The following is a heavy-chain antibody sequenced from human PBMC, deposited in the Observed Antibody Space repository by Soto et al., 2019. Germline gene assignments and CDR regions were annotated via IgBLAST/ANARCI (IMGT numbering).Heavy chain of an antibody. D-gene: IGHD3-10*01. J-gene: IGHJ4*02. CDR3: ARVYGLGSCLNY. Sequence: EVQLVESGGGLVQPGGSLRLSCAVSGFTFSNYWMNWVRQAPGKGLEWVAIIKKDGSETYYVDSVKGRFNISRDNAKNSLYLQMNSLRAEDTAVYYCARVYGLGSCLNYWGQGALVTVSS. CDR2: IKKDGSET. V-gene: IGHV3-7*05. CDR1: GFTFSNYW.